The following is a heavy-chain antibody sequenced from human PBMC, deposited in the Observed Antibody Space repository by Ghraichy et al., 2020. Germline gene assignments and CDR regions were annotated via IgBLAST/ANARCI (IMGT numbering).Heavy chain of an antibody. CDR1: GFTFRNYA. D-gene: IGHD4-17*01. J-gene: IGHJ3*02. CDR3: AKGSGEYGDYTFDI. Sequence: GGSLRLSCAASGFTFRNYAMSWVRQAPGKGLEWVSGISGSGSSTYYADSVKGRFTISRDNSKNTLYLQMNSLRAEDTAVYYCAKGSGEYGDYTFDIWGQGTMLTVSS. V-gene: IGHV3-23*01. CDR2: ISGSGSST.